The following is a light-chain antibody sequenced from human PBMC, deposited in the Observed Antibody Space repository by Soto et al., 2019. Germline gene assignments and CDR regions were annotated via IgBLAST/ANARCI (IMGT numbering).Light chain of an antibody. CDR3: LQYYSYPWT. V-gene: IGKV1-8*01. CDR1: QGISSY. J-gene: IGKJ1*01. Sequence: AIRMTQPPSSFSASTGDRVTITCRASQGISSYLAWYQQKPGKAPKLLISAASTLNSGVPSRFSGSGSGTEFTLTISYLQSEDFATYYCLQYYSYPWTFGQGTKVEIK. CDR2: AAS.